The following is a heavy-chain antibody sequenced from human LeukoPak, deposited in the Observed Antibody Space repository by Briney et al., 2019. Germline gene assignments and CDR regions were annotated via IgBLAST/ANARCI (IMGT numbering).Heavy chain of an antibody. J-gene: IGHJ3*02. V-gene: IGHV4-59*08. Sequence: SETLSLTCTVSGVSISSYYWSWIRQPPGKGLEWIGYIYYSGSTNYNPSLKSRVTISVDTSKNQFSLKLSSVTAADTAVYYCARQGTDETFDIWGQGTMVTVSS. CDR1: GVSISSYY. D-gene: IGHD2-8*02. CDR2: IYYSGST. CDR3: ARQGTDETFDI.